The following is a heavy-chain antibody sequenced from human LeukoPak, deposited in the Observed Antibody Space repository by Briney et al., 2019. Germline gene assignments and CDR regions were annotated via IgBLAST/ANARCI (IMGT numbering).Heavy chain of an antibody. D-gene: IGHD2-15*01. CDR1: GYTFTSYG. J-gene: IGHJ4*02. CDR2: ISAYNGNT. Sequence: ASVKVSCKASGYTFTSYGISWVRQAPGQGLEWMGWISAYNGNTNYAQKLQGRVTMTTDTSTSTAYMELRSLRSDDTAVYYCARNPLVVAATPLAYWGQGTLVTVSS. V-gene: IGHV1-18*01. CDR3: ARNPLVVAATPLAY.